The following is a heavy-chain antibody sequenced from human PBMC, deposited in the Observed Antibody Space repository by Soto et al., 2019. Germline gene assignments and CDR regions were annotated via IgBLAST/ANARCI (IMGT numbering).Heavy chain of an antibody. CDR3: ARAAVAFDAFDL. J-gene: IGHJ3*01. V-gene: IGHV6-1*01. Sequence: QLQQSGPGLVKPSQTLSLTCGISGDSVSSNSATWNWIRQSPSSGLEWLGRTYLRSKWYNEYAVYVKCRIGISPDTSKNPSSLLLSSVTPEDTAVYFCARAAVAFDAFDLWGQGTVVTVSS. CDR1: GDSVSSNSAT. D-gene: IGHD2-15*01. CDR2: TYLRSKWYN.